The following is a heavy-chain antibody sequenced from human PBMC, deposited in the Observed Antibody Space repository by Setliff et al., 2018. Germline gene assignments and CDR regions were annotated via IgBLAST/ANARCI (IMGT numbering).Heavy chain of an antibody. V-gene: IGHV4-34*01. D-gene: IGHD1-1*01. CDR3: RQAVVGRDVFDI. CDR2: IHHSGST. J-gene: IGHJ3*02. CDR1: GGSFGAYY. Sequence: SETLSLTCAAYGGSFGAYYWSWIRQPPGKGLEWIGEIHHSGSTNYNPSLKSRVTISVDPSKSQFSLQLTSVTAADTALYYCRQAVVGRDVFDIWGQGTVVTVSS.